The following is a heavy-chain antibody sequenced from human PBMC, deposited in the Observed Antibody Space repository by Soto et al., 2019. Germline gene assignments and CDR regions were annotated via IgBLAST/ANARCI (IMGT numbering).Heavy chain of an antibody. CDR2: IYSGGST. Sequence: EVQLVESGGGLVQPGGSLRLSCAASGFTVSSNYMSWVRQAPGKGLEWVSVIYSGGSTYYADSVKGRFTISRHNSKNTRYLQMNRLRAEDTAVYYCARDAGLYLDYWGQGTLVTVSS. D-gene: IGHD3-10*01. V-gene: IGHV3-53*04. J-gene: IGHJ4*02. CDR1: GFTVSSNY. CDR3: ARDAGLYLDY.